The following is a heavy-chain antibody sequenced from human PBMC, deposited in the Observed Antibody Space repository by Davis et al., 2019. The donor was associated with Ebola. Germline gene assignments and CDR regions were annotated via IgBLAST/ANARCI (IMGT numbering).Heavy chain of an antibody. CDR3: ARDFRGLLWFGELSH. CDR2: IKQDGSEK. Sequence: GGSLRLSYAASGFSFPDAWMNWVRQAPGKGLEWVANIKQDGSEKYYVDSVKGRFTISRDNAKNSLYLQMNSLRAEDTAVYYCARDFRGLLWFGELSHWGQGTLVTVSS. D-gene: IGHD3-10*01. CDR1: GFSFPDAW. V-gene: IGHV3-7*03. J-gene: IGHJ4*02.